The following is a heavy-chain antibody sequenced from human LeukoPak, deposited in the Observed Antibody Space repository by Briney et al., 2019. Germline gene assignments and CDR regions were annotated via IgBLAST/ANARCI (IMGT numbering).Heavy chain of an antibody. CDR1: GYTYTSYD. J-gene: IGHJ4*02. CDR3: AMRYSSSWYVFSNKFDY. CDR2: MNPNSGNT. V-gene: IGHV1-8*01. D-gene: IGHD6-13*01. Sequence: GASVKVSCKASGYTYTSYDINWVRQATGQGLEWMGWMNPNSGNTGYAQKFQGRVTMTRNTSISTAYMELSSLRSEDTAVYYCAMRYSSSWYVFSNKFDYWGQGTLVTVSS.